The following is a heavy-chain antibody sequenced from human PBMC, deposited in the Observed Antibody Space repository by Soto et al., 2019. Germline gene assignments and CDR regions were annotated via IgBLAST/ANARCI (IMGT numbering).Heavy chain of an antibody. D-gene: IGHD1-1*01. CDR3: ARATGTLRSRNCDY. J-gene: IGHJ4*02. Sequence: QVQLQESGPKLVKSSQTLSLTCSVSGGSISTVGHYWTWIRQPPGKGLEWIGSIYHTGSTYYSKSLRSRLTMSVDTSKSQFSLRLSSVTAADTAVYYCARATGTLRSRNCDYWGQGSLVTVSS. CDR2: IYHTGST. CDR1: GGSISTVGHY. V-gene: IGHV4-31*03.